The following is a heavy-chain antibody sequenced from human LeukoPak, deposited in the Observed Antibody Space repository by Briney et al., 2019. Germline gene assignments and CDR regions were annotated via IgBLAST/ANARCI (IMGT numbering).Heavy chain of an antibody. D-gene: IGHD6-19*01. J-gene: IGHJ4*02. Sequence: GGSLRLSCAASGFTVSSNYMSWVRQAPGKGLEWVSVIYSGGSTYYADSVKGRFTISRDNSKNTLYLQMNSLRAEDTAVYYCASGVLRIKYSSGWRPGIFDYWGQGTLVTVSS. V-gene: IGHV3-53*01. CDR1: GFTVSSNY. CDR2: IYSGGST. CDR3: ASGVLRIKYSSGWRPGIFDY.